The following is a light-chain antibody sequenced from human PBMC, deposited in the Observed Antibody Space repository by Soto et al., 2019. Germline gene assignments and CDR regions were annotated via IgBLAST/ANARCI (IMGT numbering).Light chain of an antibody. CDR3: SSPTSSITVL. Sequence: QSALTQPASVSGSPGQSITISCTGTSSDVGGYNYVSWYQQYPGKAPKLIIYDVSNRPSGVSNRFSGSKAGNTASLTISGLQAEDEADYYCSSPTSSITVLFGGVTKLTVL. V-gene: IGLV2-14*01. J-gene: IGLJ2*01. CDR2: DVS. CDR1: SSDVGGYNY.